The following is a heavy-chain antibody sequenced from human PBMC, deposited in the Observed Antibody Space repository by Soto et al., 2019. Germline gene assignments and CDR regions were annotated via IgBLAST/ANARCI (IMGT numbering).Heavy chain of an antibody. CDR2: IYYSGTT. V-gene: IGHV4-61*01. D-gene: IGHD2-2*01. J-gene: IGHJ5*02. Sequence: SETLSLTCTVSGGSVSSGSYYWSWIRQPPGKGLEWIGYIYYSGTTNYNPSLKSRVTISVDTSKNQFSLKLSSVTAADTAVYYCAREHLNLLLVEVAASGGFEAWAQGILVNVP. CDR3: AREHLNLLLVEVAASGGFEA. CDR1: GGSVSSGSYY.